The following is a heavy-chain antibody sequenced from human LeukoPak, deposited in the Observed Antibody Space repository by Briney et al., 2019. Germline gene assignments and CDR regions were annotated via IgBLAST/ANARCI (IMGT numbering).Heavy chain of an antibody. CDR3: ARDKVTTMVRGVNFDY. D-gene: IGHD3-10*01. J-gene: IGHJ4*02. CDR1: GFTFSSYS. CDR2: ISSSSSTI. V-gene: IGHV3-48*04. Sequence: GGSLRLSCAASGFTFSSYSMNWVRQAPGKGLEWVSYISSSSSTIYYADSVKGRFTISRDNAKNSLYLQMNSLRAEDTAVYYCARDKVTTMVRGVNFDYWGQGTLVTVSS.